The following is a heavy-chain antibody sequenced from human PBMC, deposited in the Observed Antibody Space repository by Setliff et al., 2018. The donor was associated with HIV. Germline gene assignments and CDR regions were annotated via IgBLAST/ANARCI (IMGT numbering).Heavy chain of an antibody. CDR1: GYTFSTYG. CDR3: ARRARESTALHSDWNDVLFFDY. CDR2: ISAYNGNT. Sequence: ASVTVSCKASGYTFSTYGISWVRQAPGQGLEWMGWISAYNGNTNYAQKLQGRVTMTTDTSTSTAYMELRSLRSDDTAVYYCARRARESTALHSDWNDVLFFDYWGQGTLVTVSS. V-gene: IGHV1-18*01. J-gene: IGHJ4*02. D-gene: IGHD1-1*01.